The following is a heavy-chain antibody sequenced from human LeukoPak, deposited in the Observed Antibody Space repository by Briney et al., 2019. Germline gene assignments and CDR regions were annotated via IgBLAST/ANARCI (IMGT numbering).Heavy chain of an antibody. CDR2: IKHSGST. Sequence: PSETLSLTCAVYGGSFSGYYWSWIRQPPGKGLEWIGEIKHSGSTNYNPSLKSRVTISVDTSKNQFSLKLSSVTAADTAVYYCARKTAAEYFDYWGQGTLVTVSS. CDR1: GGSFSGYY. CDR3: ARKTAAEYFDY. J-gene: IGHJ4*02. D-gene: IGHD2-2*01. V-gene: IGHV4-34*01.